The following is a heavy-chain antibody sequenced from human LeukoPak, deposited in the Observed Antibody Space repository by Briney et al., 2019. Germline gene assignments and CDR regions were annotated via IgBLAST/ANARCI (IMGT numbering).Heavy chain of an antibody. CDR3: ARSGCSGGSCYGVFDY. CDR1: GFTFSSYS. V-gene: IGHV3-21*01. J-gene: IGHJ4*02. D-gene: IGHD2-15*01. Sequence: GGSLRLSCAASGFTFSSYSMNWVRQAPGKGLEWVSSISGSSIYIYYADSAKGRFTISRDNAKNSLYLRMNSLRAEDTAVYYCARSGCSGGSCYGVFDYWGQGTLVTVSS. CDR2: ISGSSIYI.